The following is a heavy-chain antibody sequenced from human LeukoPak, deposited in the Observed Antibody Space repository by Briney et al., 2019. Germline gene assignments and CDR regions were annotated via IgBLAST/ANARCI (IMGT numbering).Heavy chain of an antibody. Sequence: SETLSLTCTVSGGSISSYYWSWIRQPPGKGLEWIGYIYYSGSTNYNPSLKSRVTISVDTSKNQFSLKLSSVSAADTAVYYCARYGLAGYYFDYWGQGTLVTVSS. CDR1: GGSISSYY. CDR3: ARYGLAGYYFDY. CDR2: IYYSGST. J-gene: IGHJ4*02. V-gene: IGHV4-59*01. D-gene: IGHD3-16*01.